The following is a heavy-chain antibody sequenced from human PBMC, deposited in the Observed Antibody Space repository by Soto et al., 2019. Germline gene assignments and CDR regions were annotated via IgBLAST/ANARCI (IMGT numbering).Heavy chain of an antibody. V-gene: IGHV1-8*01. CDR3: ALRYSSGWYSDFDY. D-gene: IGHD6-19*01. CDR2: MNPNSGNT. J-gene: IGHJ4*02. Sequence: GASVKVSCKASGYASTRYDINWVRQATGQGLEWMGWMNPNSGNTGYAQKFQGRVTMTRNTSISTAYMELSSLRSEDTAVYYCALRYSSGWYSDFDYWGQGTLVTVSS. CDR1: GYASTRYD.